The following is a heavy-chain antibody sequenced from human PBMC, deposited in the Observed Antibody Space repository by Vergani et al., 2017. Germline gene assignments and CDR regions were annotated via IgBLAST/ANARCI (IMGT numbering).Heavy chain of an antibody. Sequence: QVQLQESGPGLVKPSETLSLTCSVSGGSISRSDYYWGWIRQPPGKGLEWIGNLYYSGSTYYNPSLKSRVTISVDTSKNQFSLKLSSVTAADTAVYYCVRESPHYGSGDYWGQGTLVTVSS. D-gene: IGHD3-10*01. CDR3: VRESPHYGSGDY. V-gene: IGHV4-39*02. CDR1: GGSISRSDYY. J-gene: IGHJ4*02. CDR2: LYYSGST.